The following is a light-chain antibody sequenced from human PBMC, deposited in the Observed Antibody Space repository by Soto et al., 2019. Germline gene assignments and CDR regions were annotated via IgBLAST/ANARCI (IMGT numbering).Light chain of an antibody. CDR1: QSVSSSH. CDR2: DAS. J-gene: IGKJ5*01. Sequence: EIVLTQSPGTLSLSPGERATLSCRASQSVSSSHLAWYQQKPGQAPRLLIYDASTRATVIPARFSGSGSGTEFTLTISSLQSEDFAVYYCQQYNDWPPITFGQGTRLEIK. V-gene: IGKV3-15*01. CDR3: QQYNDWPPIT.